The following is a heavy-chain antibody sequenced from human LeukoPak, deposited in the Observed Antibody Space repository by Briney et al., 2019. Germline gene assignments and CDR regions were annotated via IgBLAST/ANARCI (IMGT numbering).Heavy chain of an antibody. CDR3: AKVRGYSYGPFDY. CDR1: GFTFDDYA. CDR2: ISWNSGSI. V-gene: IGHV3-9*01. D-gene: IGHD5-18*01. J-gene: IGHJ4*02. Sequence: GGSLRLSCAASGFTFDDYAMHWVRQAPGKGLEWVSGISWNSGSIGYADSVKGRFTISRDNAKNSLYLQMNSLRAEDTALYYCAKVRGYSYGPFDYWGQGTLVTVSP.